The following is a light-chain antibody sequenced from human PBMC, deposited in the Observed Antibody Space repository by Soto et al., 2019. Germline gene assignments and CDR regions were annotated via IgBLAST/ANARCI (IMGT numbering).Light chain of an antibody. V-gene: IGLV3-21*04. CDR2: YDS. Sequence: SYELTQPPSVSVDPGKTARITCGGNNIGSKSVHWYQQKPGQAPVLVINYDSDRPSGIPERFSGSNSGGTAILTISRVEAGDEADHYCQVWDNSSDHPVFGGGTKVTVL. J-gene: IGLJ3*02. CDR1: NIGSKS. CDR3: QVWDNSSDHPV.